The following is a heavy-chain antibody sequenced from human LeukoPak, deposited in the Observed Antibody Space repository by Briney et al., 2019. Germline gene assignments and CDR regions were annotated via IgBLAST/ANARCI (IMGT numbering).Heavy chain of an antibody. V-gene: IGHV3-9*01. J-gene: IGHJ3*02. CDR2: INWNSGSI. CDR3: AKDFFGATFDALDI. CDR1: GFTFDDYA. D-gene: IGHD3-3*01. Sequence: GGSLRLSCAASGFTFDDYAMHWVRQPPGKGLEWVSGINWNSGSIGYADSVKGRFTISRDNAKNSLYLQMNSLRAEDTALYYCAKDFFGATFDALDIWGQGTMVTVSS.